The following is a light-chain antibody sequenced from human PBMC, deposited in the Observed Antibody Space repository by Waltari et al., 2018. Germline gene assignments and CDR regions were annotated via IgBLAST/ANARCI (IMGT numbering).Light chain of an antibody. Sequence: EIELTQSPAILSFSPGERATLSCRASQSVGTYLAWYQQRPGQSPRLLIYDASYRATGIPGRFSGSGSETDFTLTISSLQPEDFAVYYCQQRRSWPLTFGGGTRVQI. V-gene: IGKV3-11*01. CDR2: DAS. CDR1: QSVGTY. CDR3: QQRRSWPLT. J-gene: IGKJ4*01.